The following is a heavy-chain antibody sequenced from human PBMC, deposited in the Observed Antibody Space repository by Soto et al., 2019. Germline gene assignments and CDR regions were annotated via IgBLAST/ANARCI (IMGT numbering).Heavy chain of an antibody. V-gene: IGHV3-74*01. D-gene: IGHD3-22*01. CDR3: AREGYYYDSRPKYGMDV. CDR1: GFTFSSYW. Sequence: PGGSLRLSCAASGFTFSSYWMHWVRQAPGKGLVWVSRISGDGFSTSYADSVKGRFTISRDNAKNSLYLQMNSLRAEDTAVYYCAREGYYYDSRPKYGMDVWGQGTTVTVSS. CDR2: ISGDGFST. J-gene: IGHJ6*02.